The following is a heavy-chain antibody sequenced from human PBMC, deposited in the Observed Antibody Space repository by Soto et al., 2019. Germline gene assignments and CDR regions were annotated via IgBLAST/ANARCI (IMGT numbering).Heavy chain of an antibody. CDR3: ARQSTRWGLGD. CDR1: GGSFSDYS. D-gene: IGHD3-16*01. V-gene: IGHV4-34*01. CDR2: INHSGST. J-gene: IGHJ4*02. Sequence: QVQLHQWGAGLLKPSETLSLTCAVYGGSFSDYSWSWIRQPPGKGLEWIGEINHSGSTNYNPSLKSRVTISVDTSKYQFFMHLDSATAADTAVYYCARQSTRWGLGDWGQGTLVTVSS.